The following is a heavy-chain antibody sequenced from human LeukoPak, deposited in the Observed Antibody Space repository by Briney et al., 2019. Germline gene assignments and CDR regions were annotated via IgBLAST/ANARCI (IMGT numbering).Heavy chain of an antibody. CDR3: ARDLSTYSSGWLSSFDY. V-gene: IGHV3-74*01. Sequence: GGSLRLSCAASGFTFSNYWMHWVRQAPGKGLVWVSRINSDGSSTSYADSVKGRFTISRDNAKNTLYLQMNSLRAEDTAVYYCARDLSTYSSGWLSSFDYWGQGTLVTVSS. J-gene: IGHJ4*02. D-gene: IGHD6-19*01. CDR2: INSDGSST. CDR1: GFTFSNYW.